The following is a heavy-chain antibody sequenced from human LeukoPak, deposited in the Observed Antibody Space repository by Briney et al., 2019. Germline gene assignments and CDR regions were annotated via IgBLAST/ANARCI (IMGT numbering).Heavy chain of an antibody. Sequence: SETLSLTCTISGGSISGYYWSWIRQPPGKGLEWIGYIYYSGSTNYNPSLKSRVTMSVHTSTNQFSLNLSSVTAADTAVYYCARGRTFDPWGQGTLVTVSS. CDR3: ARGRTFDP. CDR2: IYYSGST. J-gene: IGHJ5*02. V-gene: IGHV4-59*01. CDR1: GGSISGYY.